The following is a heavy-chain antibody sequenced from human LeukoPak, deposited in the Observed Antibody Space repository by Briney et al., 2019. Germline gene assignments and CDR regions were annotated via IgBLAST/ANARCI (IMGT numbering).Heavy chain of an antibody. D-gene: IGHD3-22*01. CDR2: INWNGDSI. J-gene: IGHJ4*02. Sequence: GGSLRLSCAAGGFTFEDYDMSWVRQAPGKGLEWVSSINWNGDSIGYVDSVKGRFTISRDNAKDSLYLQMNNLRAEDTALYYCARDLPKIEYWGQGTLVTVSS. CDR3: ARDLPKIEY. CDR1: GFTFEDYD. V-gene: IGHV3-20*04.